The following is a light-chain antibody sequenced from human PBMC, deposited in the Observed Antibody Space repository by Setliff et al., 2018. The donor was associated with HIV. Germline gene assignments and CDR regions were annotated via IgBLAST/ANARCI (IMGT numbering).Light chain of an antibody. J-gene: IGKJ2*01. CDR2: CAS. CDR1: QSVLFSSNNKNY. Sequence: DIVMTQSPDSLAVSLGERATINCKSSQSVLFSSNNKNYLAWYQQKAGQPPKLLIYCASTRESGVPDRFSGSGSGTDFTLTISSLQAEDVAVYYCQHYYSPPYTFGQGTKVDIK. V-gene: IGKV4-1*01. CDR3: QHYYSPPYT.